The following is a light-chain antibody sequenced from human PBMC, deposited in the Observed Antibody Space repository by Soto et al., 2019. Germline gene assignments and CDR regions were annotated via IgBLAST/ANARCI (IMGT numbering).Light chain of an antibody. CDR1: SRDVGRYNR. V-gene: IGLV2-18*02. CDR2: EVS. J-gene: IGLJ1*01. CDR3: SSYTSSSTYV. Sequence: QSALTQPPSVSGSPGQSVTISCTGPSRDVGRYNRVSWYQQPPGTAPKLMIYEVSNRPSGVPDRFSGSKSGNTASLTISGLQAEDEADYYCSSYTSSSTYVFGTGTKLTVL.